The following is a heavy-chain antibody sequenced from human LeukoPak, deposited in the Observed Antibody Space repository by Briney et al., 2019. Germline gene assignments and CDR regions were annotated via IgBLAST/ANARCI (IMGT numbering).Heavy chain of an antibody. Sequence: PGGSLRLSCAASGFTFNSYAMNWVRQAPGKGLEWVSGISGSGGTTYYADSVKGRFTISRDNPKNTLYPQMNSLRAEDTAVYYCAKDRYSNYGNWFDPWGQGTLVTVFS. CDR1: GFTFNSYA. D-gene: IGHD4-11*01. V-gene: IGHV3-23*01. J-gene: IGHJ5*02. CDR2: ISGSGGTT. CDR3: AKDRYSNYGNWFDP.